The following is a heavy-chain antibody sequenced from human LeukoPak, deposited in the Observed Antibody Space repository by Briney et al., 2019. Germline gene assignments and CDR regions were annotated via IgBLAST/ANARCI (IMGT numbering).Heavy chain of an antibody. CDR2: ISGSGGST. J-gene: IGHJ4*02. Sequence: GGSLRLSCAASGFTFSSYAMSWVRQAPGKGLEWVSAISGSGGSTYYADSVKGRFTISRDNSKNTLYLQMNSLRAEDTAVYYCARDRRGATVVTGYDYFDYWGQGTLVTVSS. D-gene: IGHD4-23*01. V-gene: IGHV3-23*01. CDR1: GFTFSSYA. CDR3: ARDRRGATVVTGYDYFDY.